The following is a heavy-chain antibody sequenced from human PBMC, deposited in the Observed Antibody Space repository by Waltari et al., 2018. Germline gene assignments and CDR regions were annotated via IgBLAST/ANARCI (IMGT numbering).Heavy chain of an antibody. J-gene: IGHJ4*02. D-gene: IGHD3-9*01. V-gene: IGHV3-23*04. CDR3: AKDLTFYALDY. Sequence: EMQLVESGGGLAKPGGSLRLSCAASGFTFNNNWMNWVRQAPGKGLEWVSSLNNGGDRTYYADSVKGRFTISRDNSKNTLSLQMNSLRAEDTAIYYCAKDLTFYALDYWGLGVLVTVSS. CDR1: GFTFNNNW. CDR2: LNNGGDRT.